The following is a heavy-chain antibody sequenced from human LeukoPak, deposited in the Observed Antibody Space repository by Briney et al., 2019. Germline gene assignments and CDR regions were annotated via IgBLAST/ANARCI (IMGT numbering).Heavy chain of an antibody. D-gene: IGHD5-18*01. CDR2: ISGSGGNT. CDR3: AKNRGYSYGSYYFDY. CDR1: GFTFSSYA. J-gene: IGHJ4*02. V-gene: IGHV3-23*01. Sequence: GGSLRLSCAASGFTFSSYAMSWVRQAPGKGLEWVSAISGSGGNTYYADSVKGRFTISRDNSKNTLYLQMNSLRAEDTAVYYCAKNRGYSYGSYYFDYWGQGTLVTVSS.